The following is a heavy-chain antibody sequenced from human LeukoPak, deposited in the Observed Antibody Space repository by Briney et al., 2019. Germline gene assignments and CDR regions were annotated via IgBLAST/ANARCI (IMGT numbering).Heavy chain of an antibody. CDR2: IWYGGSNK. Sequence: GGSLRLSCAASGFTFSSYGMHWVRQAPGKGLEWVAVIWYGGSNKYYADSVKGRFTISRDNSKNTLYLQMNSLRAEDTAVYYCAKGKVAVPDAFDIWGQGTMVTVSS. D-gene: IGHD2-15*01. CDR3: AKGKVAVPDAFDI. J-gene: IGHJ3*02. CDR1: GFTFSSYG. V-gene: IGHV3-30*02.